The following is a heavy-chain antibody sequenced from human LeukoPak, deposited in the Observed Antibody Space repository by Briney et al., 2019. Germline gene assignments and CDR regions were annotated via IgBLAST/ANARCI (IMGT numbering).Heavy chain of an antibody. CDR1: GFTFSSYV. V-gene: IGHV3-30-3*01. D-gene: IGHD5-18*01. J-gene: IGHJ4*02. CDR3: ARGGYSYGYSFDY. Sequence: GGSLRLSCAASGFTFSSYVMHWVRQAPGKGLEWVAVISYDGSNKYYADSVKGRFTISRDNSKNTLYLQMNSLRAEDTAVYYCARGGYSYGYSFDYWGQGTLVTVSS. CDR2: ISYDGSNK.